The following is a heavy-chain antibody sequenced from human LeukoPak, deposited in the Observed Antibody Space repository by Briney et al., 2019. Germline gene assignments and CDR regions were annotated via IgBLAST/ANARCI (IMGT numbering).Heavy chain of an antibody. V-gene: IGHV4-61*08. Sequence: PWETLSLTCTASGCSFSSEGYYWTWIRQPPGKGLAPIGYLYKSGSTNYSPSLKSRVAISVETSKNQFCLKLSSGTPADTAVYYFARRGGYKYGYNYWGQGFLVTVSS. D-gene: IGHD5-18*01. CDR3: ARRGGYKYGYNY. CDR2: LYKSGST. J-gene: IGHJ4*02. CDR1: GCSFSSEGYY.